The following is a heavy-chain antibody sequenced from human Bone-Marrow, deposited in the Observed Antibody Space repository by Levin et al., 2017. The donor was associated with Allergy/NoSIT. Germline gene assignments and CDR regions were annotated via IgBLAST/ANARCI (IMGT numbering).Heavy chain of an antibody. D-gene: IGHD3-3*01. CDR2: ISASGSS. CDR1: GASLSTYF. CDR3: VREAAITTIGVVTIFDL. J-gene: IGHJ2*01. V-gene: IGHV4-4*07. Sequence: SQTLSLTCDVSGASLSTYFWGWVRQPAGKRLEWLGRISASGSSNYNPSLRSRATMSLDTSKNQFFLNLRSVTAADTALYYCVREAAITTIGVVTIFDLWGHGTLVTVSS.